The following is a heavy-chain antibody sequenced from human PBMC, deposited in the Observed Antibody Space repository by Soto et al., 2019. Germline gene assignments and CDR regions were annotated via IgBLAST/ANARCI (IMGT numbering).Heavy chain of an antibody. D-gene: IGHD6-13*01. CDR1: GGSISSSNW. J-gene: IGHJ6*02. CDR3: ARNPTAAGTNYYYYGMDV. CDR2: IYHSGST. Sequence: QVQLQESGPGLVKPSGTLSLTCAVSGGSISSSNWWSWVRQPPGKGLEWIGEIYHSGSTNYNPSLQSRVTISVDKSKNQFSLKLSSVTDADTAVYYCARNPTAAGTNYYYYGMDVWGQGTTVTVSS. V-gene: IGHV4-4*02.